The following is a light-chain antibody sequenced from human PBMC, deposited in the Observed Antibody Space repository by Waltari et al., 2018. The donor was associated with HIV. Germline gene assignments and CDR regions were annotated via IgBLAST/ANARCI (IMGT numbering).Light chain of an antibody. CDR1: ELGDKY. Sequence: SYEVTQPPSVAVSPGQTASITWSGYELGDKYNCWYQQKPGQSPLLVIYQDNKRPSGIPERFSASSSGHTATLTISGTLPMDEADYYCQAWGSSTSGVFGRGTRLTVL. V-gene: IGLV3-1*01. CDR2: QDN. CDR3: QAWGSSTSGV. J-gene: IGLJ2*01.